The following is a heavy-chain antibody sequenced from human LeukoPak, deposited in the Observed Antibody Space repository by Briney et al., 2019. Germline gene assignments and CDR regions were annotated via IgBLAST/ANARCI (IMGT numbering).Heavy chain of an antibody. CDR2: IKQDGSEK. CDR1: GFSFSTYW. CDR3: ARDLSSGWYGSDY. J-gene: IGHJ4*02. V-gene: IGHV3-7*01. D-gene: IGHD6-19*01. Sequence: GGSLRLSCTGSGFSFSTYWMIWVRQAPGKGLEWVASIKQDGSEKYYVDSVKGRFTTSRDNAKNSLYLQMNSLRAEDTAVYYCARDLSSGWYGSDYWGQGTLVTVSS.